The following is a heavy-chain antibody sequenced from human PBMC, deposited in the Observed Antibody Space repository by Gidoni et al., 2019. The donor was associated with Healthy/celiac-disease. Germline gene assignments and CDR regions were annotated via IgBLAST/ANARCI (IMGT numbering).Heavy chain of an antibody. V-gene: IGHV3-23*01. Sequence: EVQLLESGGGLVQPGGSLSISGAAAGFTFSRYAMSWVRMAPGKGLGWVSAISGSGGSTYYADSVKGRFTISRDNSKNTLYLQMNSLRAEDTAVYYCAYYSNYVDYWGQGTLVTVSS. CDR1: GFTFSRYA. CDR2: ISGSGGST. J-gene: IGHJ4*02. CDR3: AYYSNYVDY. D-gene: IGHD4-4*01.